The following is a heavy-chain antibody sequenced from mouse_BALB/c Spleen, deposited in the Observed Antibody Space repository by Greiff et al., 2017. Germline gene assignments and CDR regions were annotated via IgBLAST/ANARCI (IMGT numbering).Heavy chain of an antibody. CDR3: ASKLGGYAMDY. CDR1: GFTFSDYY. V-gene: IGHV5-4*02. CDR2: ISDGGSYT. D-gene: IGHD4-1*01. J-gene: IGHJ4*01. Sequence: EVKVVESGGGLVKPGGSLKLSCAASGFTFSDYYMYWVRQTPEKRLEWVATISDGGSYTYYPDSVKGRFTISRDNAKNNLYLQMSSLKSEDTAMYYCASKLGGYAMDYWGQGTSVTVSS.